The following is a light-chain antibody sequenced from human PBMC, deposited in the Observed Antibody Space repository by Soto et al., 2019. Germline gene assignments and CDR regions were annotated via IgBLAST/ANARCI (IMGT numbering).Light chain of an antibody. CDR3: QQYSASPLT. CDR1: QTVRNW. J-gene: IGKJ2*01. CDR2: KAS. Sequence: DIQMTQSPTTLSASVGDRAIITCRASQTVRNWMAWFQQKPGEAPKLLIYKASRLESGVSSRFIGSGYGTDFTLTITNLVPGDSATYFCQQYSASPLTFGQGTKLEIK. V-gene: IGKV1-5*03.